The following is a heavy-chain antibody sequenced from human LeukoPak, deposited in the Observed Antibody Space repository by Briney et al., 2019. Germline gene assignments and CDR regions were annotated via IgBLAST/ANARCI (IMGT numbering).Heavy chain of an antibody. CDR2: ISSDGNHK. J-gene: IGHJ4*02. CDR1: GFTFSNYG. CDR3: ASLLLYCSGSTCYSDY. D-gene: IGHD2-15*01. V-gene: IGHV3-30*03. Sequence: GRSLRLSCAACGFTFSNYGMNWVRQAPGKGLEWVAVISSDGNHKYYADSVKGRFTISRDNSKNTLYLQMNSLRTEDAAVYYRASLLLYCSGSTCYSDYWGQGTLVTVSS.